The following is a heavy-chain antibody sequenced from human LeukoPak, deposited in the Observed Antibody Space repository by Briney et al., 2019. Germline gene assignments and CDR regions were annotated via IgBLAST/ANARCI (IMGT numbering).Heavy chain of an antibody. J-gene: IGHJ5*02. V-gene: IGHV3-23*01. CDR3: AKEEQQLVNWFDP. Sequence: YYADSVNGRFTISRDNSKNTLFLQMNSLRAEDTAVFFCAKEEQQLVNWFDPWGQGTLVTVSS. D-gene: IGHD6-13*01.